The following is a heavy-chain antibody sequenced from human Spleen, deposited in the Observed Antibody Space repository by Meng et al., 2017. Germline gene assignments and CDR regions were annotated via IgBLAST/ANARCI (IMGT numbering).Heavy chain of an antibody. J-gene: IGHJ4*02. CDR3: ARSVSGYNLGLNDY. V-gene: IGHV6-1*01. D-gene: IGHD5-24*01. Sequence: SETLSLTCAISGDSVSSNSAGWNWIRQSPSRGLEWLGRTYYRSQWYNDYAVSVKSRITINPDTSKNQFSLQLNSVTPEDTAVYYCARSVSGYNLGLNDYWGQGTLVTVSS. CDR2: TYYRSQWYN. CDR1: GDSVSSNSAG.